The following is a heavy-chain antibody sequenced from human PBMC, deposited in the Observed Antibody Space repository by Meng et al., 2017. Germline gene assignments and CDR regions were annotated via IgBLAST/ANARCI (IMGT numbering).Heavy chain of an antibody. V-gene: IGHV1-3*01. D-gene: IGHD6-19*01. CDR1: GYTFTTYA. J-gene: IGHJ4*02. CDR2: INAGNSDT. CDR3: ARAIAVSGTGRFDY. Sequence: QVQLVSSGDEVKNPGASVQVSCKASGYTFTTYAIHWVRQAPGQRLEWMGWINAGNSDTKYSQKLQGRVTITRDTSASTVYMEVSSLRSEDTGVYYCARAIAVSGTGRFDYWGQGTLVTVSS.